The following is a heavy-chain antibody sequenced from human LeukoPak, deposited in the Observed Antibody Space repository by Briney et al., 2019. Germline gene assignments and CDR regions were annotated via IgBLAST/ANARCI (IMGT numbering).Heavy chain of an antibody. CDR3: ARDPGRGYTYGYGFDY. CDR1: RFTFSNYG. J-gene: IGHJ4*02. V-gene: IGHV3-33*01. CDR2: IWYDGSNK. Sequence: GGSLILSCAASRFTFSNYGMHWVRQAPGKGLEGGAVIWYDGSNKYYEDSVKGRFTISRDNSKNTLYLQMNSLRAEDTAVYYCARDPGRGYTYGYGFDYWGQGTLVTVSS. D-gene: IGHD5-18*01.